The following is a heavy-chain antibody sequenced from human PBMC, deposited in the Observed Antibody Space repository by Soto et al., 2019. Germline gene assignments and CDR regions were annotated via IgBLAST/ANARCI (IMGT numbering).Heavy chain of an antibody. CDR1: GYTFTSYA. D-gene: IGHD5-12*01. V-gene: IGHV1-3*01. CDR3: ARDYVEMATIIFDY. CDR2: INAGNGNT. Sequence: ASVKVSCKASGYTFTSYAMHWVRQAPGQRLEWMGWINAGNGNTKYSQKFQGRVTITRDTSASTAYMELSSLRSEDTAVYYCARDYVEMATIIFDYWGPGTLVTVSS. J-gene: IGHJ4*02.